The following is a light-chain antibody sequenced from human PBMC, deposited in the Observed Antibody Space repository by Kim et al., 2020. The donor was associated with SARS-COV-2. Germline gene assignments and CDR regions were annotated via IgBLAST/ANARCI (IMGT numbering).Light chain of an antibody. J-gene: IGLJ2*01. CDR3: QVWDSGTLA. CDR2: WDS. CDR1: NIGSTN. Sequence: SYELTQPLSVSVALGQTARITCGGNNIGSTNVHWYQHKPGQAPVLVIYWDSKRPPGMPERFSGSNSGDLATLTISRGEAGDEADSYCQVWDSGTLASGGG. V-gene: IGLV3-9*01.